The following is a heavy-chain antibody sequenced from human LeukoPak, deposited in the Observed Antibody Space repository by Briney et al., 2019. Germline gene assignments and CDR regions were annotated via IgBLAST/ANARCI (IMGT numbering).Heavy chain of an antibody. CDR3: ARGSGYCSGGSCYSSHNDY. J-gene: IGHJ4*02. D-gene: IGHD2-15*01. CDR1: GYTFTSYG. CDR2: ISAYNGNT. Sequence: ASVKVSCKASGYTFTSYGISWVRQAPGQGLEWMGWISAYNGNTNYAQKLQGRITMTTDTSTSTAYMELRSLRSDDTAVYYCARGSGYCSGGSCYSSHNDYWGQGTLVTVSS. V-gene: IGHV1-18*01.